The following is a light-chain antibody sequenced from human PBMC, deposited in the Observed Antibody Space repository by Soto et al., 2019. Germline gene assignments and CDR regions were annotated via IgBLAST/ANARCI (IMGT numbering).Light chain of an antibody. CDR3: QQFSSYPLT. CDR1: QTVRNNY. CDR2: DAS. Sequence: ELGLTQSPGTLCLSTGERATLSCRASQTVRNNYLAWYQQKPGQAPRLLIYDASSRATGIPDRFSGGGSGTDFTLTISRLEPEDFAVYYCQQFSSYPLTFGGRTNLDIK. V-gene: IGKV3-20*01. J-gene: IGKJ4*01.